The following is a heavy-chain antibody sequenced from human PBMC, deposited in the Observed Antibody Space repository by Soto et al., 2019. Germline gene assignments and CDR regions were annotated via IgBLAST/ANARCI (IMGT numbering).Heavy chain of an antibody. J-gene: IGHJ4*02. CDR3: ASSQKGYNWNYFDH. CDR2: VFYTGFT. D-gene: IGHD1-20*01. CDR1: GGSISGSYYY. V-gene: IGHV4-39*01. Sequence: ASETLSLTCAVSGGSISGSYYYWGWLRQSPGRGPEWIGSVFYTGFTSYNPSLESRVSVSVDTSKNQFSLKVSAVTAADTAVYYSASSQKGYNWNYFDHWGQGALVTVSS.